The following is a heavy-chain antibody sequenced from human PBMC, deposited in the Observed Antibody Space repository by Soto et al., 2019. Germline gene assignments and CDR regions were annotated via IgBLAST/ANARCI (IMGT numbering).Heavy chain of an antibody. CDR2: ISYDGSNK. CDR1: GFTFSSYG. J-gene: IGHJ4*02. Sequence: GGSLRLSCAASGFTFSSYGMHWVRQAPGKGLEWVAVISYDGSNKYYADSVKGRFTISRDNSKNTLYLQMNSLRAEDTAVYYCAKEDSSGWFDYWGQGTLVTAPQ. D-gene: IGHD6-19*01. V-gene: IGHV3-30*18. CDR3: AKEDSSGWFDY.